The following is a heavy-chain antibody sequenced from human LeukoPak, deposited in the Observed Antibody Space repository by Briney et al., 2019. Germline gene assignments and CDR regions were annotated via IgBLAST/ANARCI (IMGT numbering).Heavy chain of an antibody. CDR1: GGSISSSSYY. CDR2: IYYSGST. J-gene: IGHJ4*02. CDR3: AIGETTIVESVGFDY. D-gene: IGHD2-15*01. V-gene: IGHV4-39*07. Sequence: SETLSLTCTVSGGSISSSSYYWGWIRQPPGKGLEWIGSIYYSGSTYYNPSLKSRVTISVDTSKNQFSLKLSSVTAADTAVYYCAIGETTIVESVGFDYWGQGTLVTVSS.